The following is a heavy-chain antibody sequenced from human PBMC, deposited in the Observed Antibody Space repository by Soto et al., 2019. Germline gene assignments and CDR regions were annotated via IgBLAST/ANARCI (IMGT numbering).Heavy chain of an antibody. Sequence: SETLSLTCTVSGGSISSYYWSWIRQPPGKGLEWIGYIYCSGSTNYNPSLKSRVTISVDTSKNQFSLKLSSVTAADTAVYYCARDLRRGGYCSGGSCSNRFDPWGQGTLVTVSS. V-gene: IGHV4-59*01. CDR2: IYCSGST. D-gene: IGHD2-15*01. CDR3: ARDLRRGGYCSGGSCSNRFDP. CDR1: GGSISSYY. J-gene: IGHJ5*02.